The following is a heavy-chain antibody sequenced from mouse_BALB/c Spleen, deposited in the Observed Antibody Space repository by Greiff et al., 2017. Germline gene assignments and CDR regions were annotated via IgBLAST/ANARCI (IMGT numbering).Heavy chain of an antibody. CDR2: IWSGGST. CDR3: ARHLYGNYVGFAY. CDR1: GFSLTSYG. D-gene: IGHD2-10*02. Sequence: QVHVKQSGPSLVQPSQSLSITCTASGFSLTSYGVHWVRQSPGKGLEWLGVIWSGGSTDYNAAFMSRLSITTDNSKSQVFFKMNSLQANDTAIYYCARHLYGNYVGFAYWGQGTLVTVSA. J-gene: IGHJ3*01. V-gene: IGHV2-5-1*01.